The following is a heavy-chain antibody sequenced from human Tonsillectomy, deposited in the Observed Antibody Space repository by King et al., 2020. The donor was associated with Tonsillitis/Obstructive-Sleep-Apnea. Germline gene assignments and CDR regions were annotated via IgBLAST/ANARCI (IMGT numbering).Heavy chain of an antibody. V-gene: IGHV3-11*05. Sequence: VQLVESGGGLVKPGGSLRLSCAASGFTFSDYYMSWIRQAPGKGLEWVSYISSSSSYTNYADSVKGRFTISRDNAKNSLYLQMNSLRAEDTAVYYCARVGPEYSSSYYFDYWGQGTLVTVSS. J-gene: IGHJ4*02. CDR3: ARVGPEYSSSYYFDY. CDR2: ISSSSSYT. D-gene: IGHD6-6*01. CDR1: GFTFSDYY.